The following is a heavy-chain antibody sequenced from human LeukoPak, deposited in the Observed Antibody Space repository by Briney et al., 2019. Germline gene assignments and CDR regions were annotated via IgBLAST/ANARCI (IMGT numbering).Heavy chain of an antibody. Sequence: GGSLRLSCAASGFTFSSYDMSWVRQAPGKGLEWVSAISGSGCSTYYADSVKGRFTISRDNSKNTLYLQMNRLRAEDSPVYYCTKIWSSGWERFDYWGQGTLVTVSS. V-gene: IGHV3-23*01. D-gene: IGHD6-19*01. CDR1: GFTFSSYD. J-gene: IGHJ4*02. CDR2: ISGSGCST. CDR3: TKIWSSGWERFDY.